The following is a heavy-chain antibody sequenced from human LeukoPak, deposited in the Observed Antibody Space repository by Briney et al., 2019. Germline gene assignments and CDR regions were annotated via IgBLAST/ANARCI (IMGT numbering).Heavy chain of an antibody. D-gene: IGHD4-17*01. CDR3: AREEVTTPHYFDY. J-gene: IGHJ4*02. CDR1: GGTFSSYA. CDR2: IIPIFGTA. V-gene: IGHV1-69*05. Sequence: SVKVSCKASGGTFSSYAISRVRQAPGQGLEWMGRIIPIFGTANYAQKFQGRVTITTDESTSTAYMELSSLRSEDTAVYYCAREEVTTPHYFDYWGQGTLVTVSS.